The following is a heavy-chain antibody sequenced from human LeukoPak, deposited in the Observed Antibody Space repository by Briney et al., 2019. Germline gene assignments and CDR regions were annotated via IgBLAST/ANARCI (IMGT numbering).Heavy chain of an antibody. J-gene: IGHJ4*02. CDR3: AREGYCSSTSCHYYFDY. D-gene: IGHD2-2*01. CDR2: VSDSGVNT. Sequence: PGGSLRLSCEASGFSFSGYAMSWVRQAPGKGLDWVSGVSDSGVNTYYSDSVKGRFTISRDNSKNTLYLQMNSLRAEDTAVYYCAREGYCSSTSCHYYFDYWGQGTLVTASS. CDR1: GFSFSGYA. V-gene: IGHV3-23*01.